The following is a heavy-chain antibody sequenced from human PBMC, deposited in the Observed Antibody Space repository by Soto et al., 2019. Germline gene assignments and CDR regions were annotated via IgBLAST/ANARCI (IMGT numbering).Heavy chain of an antibody. D-gene: IGHD3-10*01. CDR3: AHTQLNYYGSGTYYFDY. V-gene: IGHV2-5*02. CDR2: IYWDDDK. J-gene: IGHJ4*02. CDR1: GFSLSTSGVG. Sequence: QITLKESGPTLVKATQTLTLTCTFSGFSLSTSGVGVGWIRQPPGKALEWLALIYWDDDKRYSPSLKSRLTITKHTSKNQVVLIMTNMDPVDTATYYCAHTQLNYYGSGTYYFDYWGQGTLVTVSS.